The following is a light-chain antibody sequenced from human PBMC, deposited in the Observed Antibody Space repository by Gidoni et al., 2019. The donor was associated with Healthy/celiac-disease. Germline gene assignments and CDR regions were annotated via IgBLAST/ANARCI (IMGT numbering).Light chain of an antibody. J-gene: IGLJ1*01. CDR1: KLGDKY. Sequence: SYELTQPPSVSVSPGQTASITCSGDKLGDKYACWYPQKPGQSPVLVIYQDSKRPSGIPERFSGSNSGNTATLTISGTQAMDEADYYCQAWDSSILYVFGTGTKVTVL. CDR3: QAWDSSILYV. V-gene: IGLV3-1*01. CDR2: QDS.